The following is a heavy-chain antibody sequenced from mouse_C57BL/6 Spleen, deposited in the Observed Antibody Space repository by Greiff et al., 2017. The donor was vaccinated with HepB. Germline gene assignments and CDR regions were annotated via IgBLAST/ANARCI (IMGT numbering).Heavy chain of an antibody. CDR2: IRNKANGYTT. CDR3: ARFYSNLYYVDY. V-gene: IGHV7-3*01. Sequence: EVKLVESGGGLVQPGGSLSLSCAASGFTFTDYYMSWVRQPPGKALEWLGFIRNKANGYTTEYSASVKGRFTISRDNSQSILYLQMNALIAEDSATYYCARFYSNLYYVDYWGQGTTLTVSS. D-gene: IGHD2-5*01. CDR1: GFTFTDYY. J-gene: IGHJ2*01.